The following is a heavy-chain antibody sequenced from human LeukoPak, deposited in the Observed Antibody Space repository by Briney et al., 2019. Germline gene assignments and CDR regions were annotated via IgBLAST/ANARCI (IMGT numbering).Heavy chain of an antibody. CDR3: VRVRDAYNYFEY. CDR2: ISGSGGST. J-gene: IGHJ4*02. Sequence: GGSLRLSCAASGFTFSSYAMSWVRQAPGKGLEWVSAISGSGGSTYYADSVKGRFTISRDNSKNTLYLQMNRLRAEDTAVYYCVRVRDAYNYFEYWGQGTLVTVSS. V-gene: IGHV3-23*01. D-gene: IGHD1-14*01. CDR1: GFTFSSYA.